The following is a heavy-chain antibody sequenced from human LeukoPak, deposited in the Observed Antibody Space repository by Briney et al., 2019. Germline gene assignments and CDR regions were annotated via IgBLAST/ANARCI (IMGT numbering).Heavy chain of an antibody. V-gene: IGHV3-7*03. CDR1: GFIFSDYW. CDR2: IKQDGSET. CDR3: SKGGGYVRMDV. D-gene: IGHD5-12*01. J-gene: IGHJ6*02. Sequence: GGSLRLSCAASGFIFSDYWLSWVRQAPGKGLEWVANIKQDGSETHYVDSVKGRFTISRDNAKNSLFPQMNSLRADDTAVYYCSKGGGYVRMDVWGQGTTVTVSS.